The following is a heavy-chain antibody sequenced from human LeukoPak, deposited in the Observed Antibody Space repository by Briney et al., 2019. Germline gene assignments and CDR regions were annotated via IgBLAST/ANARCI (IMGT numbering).Heavy chain of an antibody. CDR2: IIPIFGTA. CDR3: ARDLAYSSGVRAGWFDP. J-gene: IGHJ5*02. Sequence: GSSVKVSCKASGGTFISYAISWVRQAPGQGLEWMGGIIPIFGTANYAQKFQGRVTITADESTSTAYMELSSLRSEDTAVYYCARDLAYSSGVRAGWFDPWGQGTLVTVSS. D-gene: IGHD6-19*01. CDR1: GGTFISYA. V-gene: IGHV1-69*01.